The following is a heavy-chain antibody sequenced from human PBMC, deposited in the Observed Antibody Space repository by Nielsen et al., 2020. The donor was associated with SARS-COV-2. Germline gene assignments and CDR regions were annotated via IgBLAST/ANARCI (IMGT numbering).Heavy chain of an antibody. D-gene: IGHD6-13*01. J-gene: IGHJ4*02. CDR2: ISGSGGST. CDR3: AKGRIAAAAKAPVDY. V-gene: IGHV3-23*01. Sequence: GGSLRLSCAASGFTFSSYAMSWVRQAPGKGPEWVSAISGSGGSTYYADSVKGRFTISRDNSKNTLYLQMNSLRAEDTAVYYCAKGRIAAAAKAPVDYWGQGTLGTVSS. CDR1: GFTFSSYA.